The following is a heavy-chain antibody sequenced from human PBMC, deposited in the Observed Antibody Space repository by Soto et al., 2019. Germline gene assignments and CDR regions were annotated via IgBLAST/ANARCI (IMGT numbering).Heavy chain of an antibody. D-gene: IGHD3-3*01. CDR2: INPSGGST. CDR1: GSTFTSYY. Sequence: ASVKVSCKASGSTFTSYYMHWVRQAPGQGLEWMGIINPSGGSTSYAQKFQGRVTMTRDTSTSTVYMELSSLRSEDTAVYYCARARANDYDFWSGYYTQIFDYWGQGTLVTVSS. V-gene: IGHV1-46*01. CDR3: ARARANDYDFWSGYYTQIFDY. J-gene: IGHJ4*02.